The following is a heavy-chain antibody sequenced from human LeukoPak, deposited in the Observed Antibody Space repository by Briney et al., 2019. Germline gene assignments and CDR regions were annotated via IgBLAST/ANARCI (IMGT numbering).Heavy chain of an antibody. CDR1: GFTLGSYS. D-gene: IGHD1-26*01. CDR3: ARWVNSGSYKLFYGLDV. CDR2: ISSAGNYI. V-gene: IGHV3-21*01. J-gene: IGHJ6*02. Sequence: GGSLRPSCAASGFTLGSYSMNWVRQAPGKGLEWVSSISSAGNYIYYAESLKGRFTISRDNANNSLSLQMNSLRAEDTAVYYCARWVNSGSYKLFYGLDVWGRGTTVTVSS.